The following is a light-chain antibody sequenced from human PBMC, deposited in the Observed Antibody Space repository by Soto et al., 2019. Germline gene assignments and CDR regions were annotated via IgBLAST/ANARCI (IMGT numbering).Light chain of an antibody. V-gene: IGKV1-5*01. CDR3: QQYKSYFRT. CDR2: AAS. J-gene: IGKJ1*01. Sequence: DIQMTQSPSTLSASVGDRVTITCRASQTISSWLAWYQQKPGKAPKPLIYAASTLESGVSSRFSGRGSGTEFTLTINSLQPEDFATYYCQQYKSYFRTFGQGTKVDIK. CDR1: QTISSW.